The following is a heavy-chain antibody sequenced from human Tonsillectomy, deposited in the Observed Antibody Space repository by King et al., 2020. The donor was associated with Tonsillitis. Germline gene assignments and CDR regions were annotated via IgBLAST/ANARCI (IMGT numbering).Heavy chain of an antibody. V-gene: IGHV1-18*01. CDR3: ARGAYYYDSRGKRSAFDI. J-gene: IGHJ3*02. CDR2: ISAYNGNT. D-gene: IGHD3-22*01. Sequence: QLVQSGAEVKKPGASVKVSCKASGYTFISYGISWVRQAPGQGLEWMGWISAYNGNTDYAQNVQGRVTMTTDTSTSTAYMELRSLRFDDTAVYYCARGAYYYDSRGKRSAFDIWGQGTMVTVSS. CDR1: GYTFISYG.